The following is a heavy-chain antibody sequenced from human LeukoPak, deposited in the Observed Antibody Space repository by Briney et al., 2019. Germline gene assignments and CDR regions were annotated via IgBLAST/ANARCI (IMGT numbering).Heavy chain of an antibody. Sequence: GGSLRLSCAASGFTFSSYAMSWVRQAPGKGLEWVSAISGSGGSTYYADSVKGRFTISRDNSKNTLNLQMNNLRPDDTAIYYCATSGYLGYDHPSWGQGALVTVSS. J-gene: IGHJ5*02. D-gene: IGHD5-12*01. CDR2: ISGSGGST. CDR1: GFTFSSYA. CDR3: ATSGYLGYDHPS. V-gene: IGHV3-23*01.